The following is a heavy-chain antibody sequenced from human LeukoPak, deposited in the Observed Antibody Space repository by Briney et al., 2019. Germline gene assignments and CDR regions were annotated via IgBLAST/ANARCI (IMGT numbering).Heavy chain of an antibody. CDR2: IIPIFGTA. CDR3: ARDHSSGYFWFDI. D-gene: IGHD3-22*01. Sequence: SVKVSCKAFGYTFTSNYMHWVRQAPGQGPEWIGGIIPIFGTANYAQKFQGRVTITADKSTSTADMELSSLRSEDTAVYYCARDHSSGYFWFDIWGQGTMVTVSS. CDR1: GYTFTSNY. V-gene: IGHV1-69*06. J-gene: IGHJ3*02.